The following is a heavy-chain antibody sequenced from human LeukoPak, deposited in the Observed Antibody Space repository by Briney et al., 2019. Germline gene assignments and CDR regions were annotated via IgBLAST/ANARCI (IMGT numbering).Heavy chain of an antibody. V-gene: IGHV3-72*01. D-gene: IGHD1-7*01. CDR2: TQNKANSYTM. CDR3: VRRNYVAFDI. CDR1: GFIFSDQY. Sequence: GGSLRLSCAVSGFIFSDQYMDWVRQAPGKGLEWVGRTQNKANSYTMNYAASVRGRFTISRDDSKNSLSLQMNSLKTEDTAVYYCVRRNYVAFDIWGQGTMVIVSS. J-gene: IGHJ3*02.